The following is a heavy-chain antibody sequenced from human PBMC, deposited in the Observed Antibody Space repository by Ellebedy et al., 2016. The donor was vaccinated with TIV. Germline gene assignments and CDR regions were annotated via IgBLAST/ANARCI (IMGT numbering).Heavy chain of an antibody. CDR2: MFNDGSKD. V-gene: IGHV3-33*01. Sequence: GESLKISCVASGFSLTTYGMNWVRQAPGKGLEFVALMFNDGSKDFYGDSVKGRFSISRDNLKNTVYLQMRSLRIEDTATYYCARGVPGNIENALDLWGRGTRVTVSS. CDR1: GFSLTTYG. J-gene: IGHJ3*01. D-gene: IGHD2/OR15-2a*01. CDR3: ARGVPGNIENALDL.